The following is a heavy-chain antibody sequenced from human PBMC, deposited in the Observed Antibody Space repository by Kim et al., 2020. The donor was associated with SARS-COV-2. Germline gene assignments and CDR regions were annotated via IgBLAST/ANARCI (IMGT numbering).Heavy chain of an antibody. CDR3: ARSIAGSYYYGMDV. D-gene: IGHD6-6*01. J-gene: IGHJ6*02. V-gene: IGHV3-30*01. Sequence: ADSVNARFTISRDNSKNTLYLQMNSLRAEDTAVYYCARSIAGSYYYGMDVWGQGTTVTVSS.